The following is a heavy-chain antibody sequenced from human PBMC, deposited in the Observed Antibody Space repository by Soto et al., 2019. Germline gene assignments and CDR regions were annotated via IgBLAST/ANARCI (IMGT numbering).Heavy chain of an antibody. CDR1: GFTFSSYS. J-gene: IGHJ4*02. CDR2: ISSSSSYI. V-gene: IGHV3-21*01. D-gene: IGHD2-2*01. CDR3: ARDYPRYCSSTSCATLNHFDY. Sequence: EVQLVESGGGLVKPGGSLRLSCAASGFTFSSYSMNWVRQAPGKGLEWVSSISSSSSYIYYADSVKGRFTISRDNAKNSLYLQMNSIRAEDTAVYYCARDYPRYCSSTSCATLNHFDYWGQGTLVTGSS.